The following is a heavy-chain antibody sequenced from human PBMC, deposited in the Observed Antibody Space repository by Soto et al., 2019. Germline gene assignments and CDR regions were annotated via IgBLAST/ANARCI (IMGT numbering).Heavy chain of an antibody. CDR2: ISGSGATT. CDR3: TKGGIPRRYNIPKVDFDY. Sequence: GGSLRLSCAASGFIFSNYAMSWVRQAPGRGLEWVSAISGSGATTYYPDSVKGRFTISRDNSKNTLYLQMNNLRADDTAVYYCTKGGIPRRYNIPKVDFDYWGQGSLVTVS. V-gene: IGHV3-23*01. CDR1: GFIFSNYA. D-gene: IGHD1-1*01. J-gene: IGHJ4*02.